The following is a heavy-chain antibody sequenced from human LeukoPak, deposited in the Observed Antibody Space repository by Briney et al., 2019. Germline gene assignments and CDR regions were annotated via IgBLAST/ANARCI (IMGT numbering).Heavy chain of an antibody. J-gene: IGHJ4*02. CDR3: ARIRDGYNFDY. CDR2: IYPGDSDT. Sequence: KPGASLKISCKGSGSSFTSYWIGWVRQLPGKGLEWMGIIYPGDSDTRYSPSFQGHVTISADKSISTAYLQWSSLKASDTAMYYCARIRDGYNFDYWGQGTLVTVSS. D-gene: IGHD5-24*01. CDR1: GSSFTSYW. V-gene: IGHV5-51*01.